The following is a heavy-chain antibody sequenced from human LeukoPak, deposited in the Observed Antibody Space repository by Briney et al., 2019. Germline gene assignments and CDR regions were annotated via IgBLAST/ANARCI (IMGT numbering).Heavy chain of an antibody. J-gene: IGHJ4*02. V-gene: IGHV4-34*01. CDR3: ARLYDYGDHGYFDY. Sequence: SETLSLTCTVSGGSIFSYYWSWIRQPPGKGLEWIGEINHSGSTNYNPSLKSRVTISVDTSKNQFSLKLSSVTAADTAVYYCARLYDYGDHGYFDYWGQGTLVTVSS. CDR2: INHSGST. CDR1: GGSIFSYY. D-gene: IGHD4-17*01.